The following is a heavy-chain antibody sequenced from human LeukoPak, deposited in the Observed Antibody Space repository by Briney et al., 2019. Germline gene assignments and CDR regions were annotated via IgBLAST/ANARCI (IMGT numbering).Heavy chain of an antibody. CDR2: INPNSGGT. D-gene: IGHD5-18*01. CDR3: ARALPHRRLMDTTMEQHWFDP. J-gene: IGHJ5*02. CDR1: GYTFTGYY. V-gene: IGHV1-2*02. Sequence: ASVKVSCKASGYTFTGYYMHWVRQAPGQGLEWMGWINPNSGGTNYAQKLQGRVTMTRDMSTSTVYMELSSLRSEDTAMYYCARALPHRRLMDTTMEQHWFDPWGQGTLVTVSS.